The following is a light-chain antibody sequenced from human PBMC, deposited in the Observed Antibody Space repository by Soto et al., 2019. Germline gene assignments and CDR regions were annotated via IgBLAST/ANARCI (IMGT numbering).Light chain of an antibody. J-gene: IGKJ3*01. CDR3: QQYGDSPFA. CDR1: QSVPSNY. V-gene: IGKV3-20*01. CDR2: GAS. Sequence: EIVLTQSPGTLSLSPGERATLSCRASQSVPSNYLAWYQQKPGQAPRLLIYGASSRATGIPDRFSGSGSGTDFTLAIGRLEPEDFAMYYCQQYGDSPFAFGPGTKLDVK.